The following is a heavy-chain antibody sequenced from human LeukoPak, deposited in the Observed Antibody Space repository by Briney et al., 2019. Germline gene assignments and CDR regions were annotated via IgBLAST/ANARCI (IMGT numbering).Heavy chain of an antibody. CDR1: GGSISSYY. CDR3: ARSVCGGDCYDKPFLFDS. CDR2: IYYSGST. J-gene: IGHJ4*02. V-gene: IGHV4-59*01. Sequence: NPSETLSLTCTVSGGSISSYYWSWIRQPPGKGLEWIGYIYYSGSTNYNPSLKSRVTISVDTSKNQFSLKLTSVTAADTAVYYCARSVCGGDCYDKPFLFDSWGQGTLVTVSS. D-gene: IGHD2-21*02.